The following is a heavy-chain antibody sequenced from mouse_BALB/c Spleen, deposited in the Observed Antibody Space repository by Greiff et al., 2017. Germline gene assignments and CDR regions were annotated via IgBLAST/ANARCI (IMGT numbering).Heavy chain of an antibody. D-gene: IGHD1-1*01. Sequence: EVQLQESGTVLARPGASVKMSCKASGYTFTSYWMHWVKQRPGQGLEWIGAIYPGNSDTSYNQKFKGKAKLTAVTSTSTAYMELSSLTNEDSAVYYCTREGIYYGSSYGFAYWGQGTLVTVSA. CDR1: GYTFTSYW. J-gene: IGHJ3*01. V-gene: IGHV1-5*01. CDR2: IYPGNSDT. CDR3: TREGIYYGSSYGFAY.